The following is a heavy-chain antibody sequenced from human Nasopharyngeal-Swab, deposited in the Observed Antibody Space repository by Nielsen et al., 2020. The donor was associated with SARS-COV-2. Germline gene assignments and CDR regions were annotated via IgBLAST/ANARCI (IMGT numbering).Heavy chain of an antibody. V-gene: IGHV3-30*03. CDR3: ARDSRYYYYGMDV. D-gene: IGHD2/OR15-2a*01. CDR1: GFTFSSYG. Sequence: GESLKISCAASGFTFSSYGMHWVRQAPGKGLEWLAVISYDGSNKYYADSVKGRFTISRDNSKNTLYLQMNSLRAEDTAVYYCARDSRYYYYGMDVWGQGTTVTVSS. CDR2: ISYDGSNK. J-gene: IGHJ6*02.